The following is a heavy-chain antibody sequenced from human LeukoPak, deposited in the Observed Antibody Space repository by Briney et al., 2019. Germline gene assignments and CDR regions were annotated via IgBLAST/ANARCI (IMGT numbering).Heavy chain of an antibody. J-gene: IGHJ6*02. D-gene: IGHD5/OR15-5a*01. CDR3: ARGVHYGMDV. CDR1: GFTFSVYW. V-gene: IGHV3-74*01. Sequence: PGGSLRLSCAASGFTFSVYWLHWVRQAPGKGLVWVSHVNSDGSSTRNADSEKGRFTISRDNAKNTLYLQMNTLRAEDTAVYYCARGVHYGMDVWGQGTTVTVSS. CDR2: VNSDGSST.